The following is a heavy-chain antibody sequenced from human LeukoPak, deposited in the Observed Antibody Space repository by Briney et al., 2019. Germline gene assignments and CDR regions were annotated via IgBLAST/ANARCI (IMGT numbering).Heavy chain of an antibody. Sequence: SETLSLTCTVSGGSISSYYWSWIRQPPGKGLEWIGYIYHTGSTTYNPSLRSRVSISLDTSKNQFSLKLNSVTAADTAVYYCARHYGPWGQGTLVTVSS. CDR3: ARHYGP. CDR2: IYHTGST. V-gene: IGHV4-59*08. J-gene: IGHJ5*02. CDR1: GGSISSYY. D-gene: IGHD3-10*01.